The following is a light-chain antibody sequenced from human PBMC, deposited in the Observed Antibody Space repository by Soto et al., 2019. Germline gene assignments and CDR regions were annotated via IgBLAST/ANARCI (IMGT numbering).Light chain of an antibody. V-gene: IGKV3-15*01. Sequence: EIVMKVRRGPQVRSRGASATLSCGASQSVSSNLAWYQQKPGQAPRLLIYGASARATGIPAGVSGSVPGTEFTLTISSLQSEGFTDCYCQQNNISLRTFGQGTKVDIK. J-gene: IGKJ1*01. CDR1: QSVSSN. CDR3: QQNNISLRT. CDR2: GAS.